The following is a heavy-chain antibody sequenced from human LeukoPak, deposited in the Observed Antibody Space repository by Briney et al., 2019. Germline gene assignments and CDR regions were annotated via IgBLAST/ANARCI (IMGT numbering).Heavy chain of an antibody. Sequence: GRSLRLSCAASGFTFSSYGMHWVRQAPGKGLEWVAVISYDGSNKYYADSVKGRFTISRDNSKNTLYLQMNSLRPEGTAVYYCAKDRSSGWYSFQHWGQGTLVSVSS. CDR2: ISYDGSNK. CDR3: AKDRSSGWYSFQH. V-gene: IGHV3-30*18. J-gene: IGHJ1*01. D-gene: IGHD6-19*01. CDR1: GFTFSSYG.